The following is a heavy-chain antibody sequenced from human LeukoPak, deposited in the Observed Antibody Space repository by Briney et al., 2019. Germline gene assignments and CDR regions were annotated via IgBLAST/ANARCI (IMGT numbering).Heavy chain of an antibody. CDR3: ARGDSGSYSWFDP. CDR2: ISYDGSTK. Sequence: GGSLRLSCAASGFTFSSYAMHWVRQAPGKGLEWEALISYDGSTKYYADSVKGRFTISRDDSKNTLYLQMNSLRGEDTAVYYCARGDSGSYSWFDPWGQGTLVSVSS. V-gene: IGHV3-30-3*01. D-gene: IGHD1-26*01. J-gene: IGHJ5*02. CDR1: GFTFSSYA.